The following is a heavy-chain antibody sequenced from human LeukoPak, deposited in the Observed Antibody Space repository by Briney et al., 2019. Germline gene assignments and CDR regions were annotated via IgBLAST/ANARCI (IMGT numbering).Heavy chain of an antibody. J-gene: IGHJ6*04. Sequence: GGSLRLSCAASGFTFSSYWMSWVRQAPGKGLEWVANIKQDGGEKYYLGSVKGRFTVSRDNAKNSLYLQMNSLRAEDTAVYYCAREWNYYGSGIMDVWGKGTTVTVSS. CDR1: GFTFSSYW. D-gene: IGHD3-10*01. CDR2: IKQDGGEK. CDR3: AREWNYYGSGIMDV. V-gene: IGHV3-7*01.